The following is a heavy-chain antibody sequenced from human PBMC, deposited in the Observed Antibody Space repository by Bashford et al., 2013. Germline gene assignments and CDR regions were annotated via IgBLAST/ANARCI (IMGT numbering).Heavy chain of an antibody. CDR2: ISYSGST. CDR3: ARAFSSGWMNY. D-gene: IGHD6-19*01. J-gene: IGHJ4*02. CDR1: GGSFSGYY. Sequence: SSETLSLTCAVYGGSFSGYYWSWVRQSPGKGLEWIGYISYSGSTDYNPSLKSRVTISVDSSKNQFSLKLNSMTAADTAVYYCARAFSSGWMNYWGQGNPGHRSPX. V-gene: IGHV4-59*01.